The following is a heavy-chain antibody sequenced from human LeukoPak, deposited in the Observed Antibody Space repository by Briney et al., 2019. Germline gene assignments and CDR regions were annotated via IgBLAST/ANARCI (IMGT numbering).Heavy chain of an antibody. Sequence: SETLSLTCTVSGGSISSYYWSWIRQPPGKGLEWIGEINHSGSTNYNPSLKSRVTISVDTSKNQFSLKLSSVTAADTAVYYCARDCSGGSCYVDYWGQGTLVTVSS. J-gene: IGHJ4*02. CDR1: GGSISSYY. CDR2: INHSGST. CDR3: ARDCSGGSCYVDY. V-gene: IGHV4-34*01. D-gene: IGHD2-15*01.